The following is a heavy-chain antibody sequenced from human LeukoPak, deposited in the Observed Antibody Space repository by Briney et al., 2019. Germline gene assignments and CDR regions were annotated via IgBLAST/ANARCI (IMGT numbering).Heavy chain of an antibody. CDR3: AREVPENFNFDY. V-gene: IGHV1-46*01. CDR2: IKPSGGST. CDR1: GYTFTSYY. J-gene: IGHJ4*02. D-gene: IGHD2/OR15-2a*01. Sequence: VASVKVSCNSSGYTFTSYYTHWVRQAPGQGLERMGIIKPSGGSTLYAQKFQGRVTVTSDMSTSTVYVELSSLRSEDTAVYYCAREVPENFNFDYWGQGTLVTVSS.